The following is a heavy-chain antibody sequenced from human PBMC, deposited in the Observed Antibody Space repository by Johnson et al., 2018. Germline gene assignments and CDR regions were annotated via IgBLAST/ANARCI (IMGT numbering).Heavy chain of an antibody. D-gene: IGHD4-17*01. CDR1: GFTFSTYS. V-gene: IGHV3-48*01. Sequence: VQLVQSGGGVVQPGGSLRLSCAASGFTFSTYSMNWVRQAPGKGLEWISYITGGNSMMYYADSVKGRFTISRDNAKNSLYLQMASLRVEDTAGYFCARGLYGDYVGSEYLQHWGQVTLVTVSS. J-gene: IGHJ1*01. CDR3: ARGLYGDYVGSEYLQH. CDR2: ITGGNSMM.